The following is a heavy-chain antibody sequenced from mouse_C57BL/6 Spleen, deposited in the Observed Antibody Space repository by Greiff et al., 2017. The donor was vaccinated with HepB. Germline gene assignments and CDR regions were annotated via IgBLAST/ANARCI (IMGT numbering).Heavy chain of an antibody. J-gene: IGHJ1*03. Sequence: VHVKQSGAELVRPGASVKLSCTASGFNIKDYYMHWVKQRPEQGLEWIGRIDPEDGDTEYAPKFQGKATMTADTSSNTAYLQLSSLTSEDTAVYYCTNRYDYDVNWYFDVWGTGTTVTVSS. CDR3: TNRYDYDVNWYFDV. V-gene: IGHV14-1*01. CDR1: GFNIKDYY. D-gene: IGHD2-4*01. CDR2: IDPEDGDT.